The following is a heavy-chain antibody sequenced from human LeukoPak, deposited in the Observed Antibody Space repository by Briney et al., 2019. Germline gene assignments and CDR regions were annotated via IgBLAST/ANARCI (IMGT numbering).Heavy chain of an antibody. CDR3: ARAGIAVEQNWFDP. CDR1: GGSIGSTNYY. V-gene: IGHV4-39*07. CDR2: IYYSGST. J-gene: IGHJ5*02. Sequence: PSETLSLTCTVSGGSIGSTNYYWGWIRQPPGKGLEWIANIYYSGSTYYNPSLKSRVTISVDTSKNQFSLKLSSVTAADTPVYYCARAGIAVEQNWFDPWGQGTLVTVSS. D-gene: IGHD6-19*01.